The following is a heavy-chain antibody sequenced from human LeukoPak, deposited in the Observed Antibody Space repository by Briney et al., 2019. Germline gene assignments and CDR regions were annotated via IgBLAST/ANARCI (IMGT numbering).Heavy chain of an antibody. J-gene: IGHJ4*02. CDR3: AKDPTHYRVWDDYDSSVLSC. V-gene: IGHV3-30*02. CDR1: GFIFSSYG. D-gene: IGHD3-22*01. Sequence: GGSLRLFCAASGFIFSSYGMHSVRQAPGKGLEWVAFIRYDGSNKYYADSVKGRFTISRDNSKNTLYLQMNSLRAEDTAVYYCAKDPTHYRVWDDYDSSVLSCWGQGTLVTVSS. CDR2: IRYDGSNK.